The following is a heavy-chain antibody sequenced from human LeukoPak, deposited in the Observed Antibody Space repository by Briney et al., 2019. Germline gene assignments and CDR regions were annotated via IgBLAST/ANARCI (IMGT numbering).Heavy chain of an antibody. J-gene: IGHJ4*02. D-gene: IGHD5-18*01. V-gene: IGHV1-69*05. CDR3: AREGGKSYDSSFDY. Sequence: ASVKVSCKASGGTFSSYAISWVRQAPGQGLEWMGRIIPIFGTANYAQKFQGRVTITTDESTSTAYMELSSLRSEDTAVYYCAREGGKSYDSSFDYWGQGTLVTVSS. CDR2: IIPIFGTA. CDR1: GGTFSSYA.